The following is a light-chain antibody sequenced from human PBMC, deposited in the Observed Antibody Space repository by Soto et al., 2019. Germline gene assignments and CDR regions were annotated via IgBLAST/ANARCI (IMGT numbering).Light chain of an antibody. Sequence: QSALTQPASVSGSPGQSITISCTGTSSDVGGYNFVSWYQQHPGKAPKLVIYEVSARPSGVSNRFSGSKSGNTASLTISGLQTEDEPDYHCSSYTGSTTLFGGGTQLTVL. V-gene: IGLV2-14*01. CDR3: SSYTGSTTL. CDR2: EVS. J-gene: IGLJ2*01. CDR1: SSDVGGYNF.